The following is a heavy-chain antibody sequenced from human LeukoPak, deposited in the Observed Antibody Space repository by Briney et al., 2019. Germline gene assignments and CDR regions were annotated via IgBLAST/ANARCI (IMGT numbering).Heavy chain of an antibody. CDR3: VKKGQADDDGKPD. Sequence: ETLSLTCTVSGGSISSSSYYWGWIRQAPGKGLECVSTIVRTITTTYYADSVKGRFTISRDNSKNTLYLQMNDLRADDTAVYYCVKKGQADDDGKPDWGQGTLVTVSS. J-gene: IGHJ4*02. V-gene: IGHV3-23*05. D-gene: IGHD1-1*01. CDR1: GGSISSSSYY. CDR2: IVRTITTT.